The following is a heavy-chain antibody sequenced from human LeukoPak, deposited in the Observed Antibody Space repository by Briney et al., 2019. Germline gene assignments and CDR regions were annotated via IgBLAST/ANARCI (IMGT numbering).Heavy chain of an antibody. V-gene: IGHV4-31*03. D-gene: IGHD5-24*01. CDR2: IYYSGST. Sequence: SETLSLTCSVSGGSISSGSYFWGWIRQPPGKGLEWIGYIYYSGSTYYNPSLKSRVSISVDTSKNQFSLKLSSVTAADTAVYYCARGVGWLQLGVYFDYWGQGTLVTVSS. CDR3: ARGVGWLQLGVYFDY. J-gene: IGHJ4*02. CDR1: GGSISSGSYF.